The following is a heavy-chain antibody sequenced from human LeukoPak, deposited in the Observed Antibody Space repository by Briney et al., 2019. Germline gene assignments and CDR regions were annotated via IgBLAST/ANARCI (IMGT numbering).Heavy chain of an antibody. CDR2: IGTYGGDT. D-gene: IGHD3-22*01. Sequence: ASVKVSCKATSRISWVRQAPGQGLEWMGWIGTYGGDTYYAQKFQGRITVTTDTSASTVYMELRNLRSDDTAVYYCARDLWNFYDDSGYNRDFDSWGQGTLVTVSS. V-gene: IGHV1-18*01. J-gene: IGHJ5*01. CDR3: ARDLWNFYDDSGYNRDFDS. CDR1: TSR.